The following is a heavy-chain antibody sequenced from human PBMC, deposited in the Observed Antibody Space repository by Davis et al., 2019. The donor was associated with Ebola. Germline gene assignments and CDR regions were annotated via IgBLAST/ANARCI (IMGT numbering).Heavy chain of an antibody. CDR2: IKQDGSEK. CDR1: GFTFSSYW. Sequence: PAGSLRLSCAASGFTFSSYWMSWVRQAPGKGLEWVANIKQDGSEKYYVDSVKGRFTISRDNAKNSLYLQMNSLRAEDTAVYYCARDAEESVLVVYAALLLDYWGQGTLVTVSS. D-gene: IGHD2-8*02. V-gene: IGHV3-7*01. CDR3: ARDAEESVLVVYAALLLDY. J-gene: IGHJ4*02.